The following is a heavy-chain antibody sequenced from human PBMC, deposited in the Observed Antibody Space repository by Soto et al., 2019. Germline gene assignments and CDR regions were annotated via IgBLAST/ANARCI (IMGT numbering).Heavy chain of an antibody. Sequence: QVQPVQSGAEVKKPGSSVKVSCKASGGSFNSQAFSWVRQAPGQGLEWLVGIIPIFSSANYAQKFQGRVTITADESSSTIYMELSSLAPEDTAIYYGAKTRGATYILVGMDVWGSGATVTVSS. V-gene: IGHV1-69*01. CDR3: AKTRGATYILVGMDV. J-gene: IGHJ6*01. CDR2: IIPIFSSA. CDR1: GGSFNSQA. D-gene: IGHD5-12*01.